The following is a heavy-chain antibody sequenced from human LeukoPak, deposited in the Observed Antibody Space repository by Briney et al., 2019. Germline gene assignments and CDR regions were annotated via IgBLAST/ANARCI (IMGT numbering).Heavy chain of an antibody. CDR2: INPNSGGT. CDR3: ASSEVGA. V-gene: IGHV1-2*02. D-gene: IGHD3-10*01. Sequence: ASVKVSCKASGYTFTRYYVNWVRQAPGQGLEWMGWINPNSGGTNYAQKFQGRVTMTRDTSITTVYMELSRLRSDETAVFYCASSEVGAWGQGTLVTVSS. CDR1: GYTFTRYY. J-gene: IGHJ5*02.